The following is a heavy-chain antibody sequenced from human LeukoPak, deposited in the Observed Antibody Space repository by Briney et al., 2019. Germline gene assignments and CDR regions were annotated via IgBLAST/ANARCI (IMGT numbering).Heavy chain of an antibody. CDR3: AKFDNYDFWSGYYTFDY. J-gene: IGHJ4*02. Sequence: PGGSLRLSCAASGFTFGDYYMSWIRQAPGKGLEWVSAISGSGGSTYYADSVKGRFTISRDNSKNTLYLQMNSLRAEDTAVYYCAKFDNYDFWSGYYTFDYWGQGTLVTVSS. CDR1: GFTFGDYY. D-gene: IGHD3-3*01. V-gene: IGHV3-23*01. CDR2: ISGSGGST.